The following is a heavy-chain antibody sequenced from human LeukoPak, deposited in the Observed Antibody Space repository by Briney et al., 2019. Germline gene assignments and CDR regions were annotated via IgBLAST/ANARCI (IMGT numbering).Heavy chain of an antibody. CDR3: AKGGDILTGGTHASDY. D-gene: IGHD3-9*01. CDR2: ISYDGSNK. Sequence: GGSLRLSCAASGFTFSSYAMSWVRQAPGKGLEWVAVISYDGSNKYYADSVKGRFTISRDNSKNTLYLQMNSLRAEDTAVYYCAKGGDILTGGTHASDYWGQGTLVTVSS. J-gene: IGHJ4*02. CDR1: GFTFSSYA. V-gene: IGHV3-30*18.